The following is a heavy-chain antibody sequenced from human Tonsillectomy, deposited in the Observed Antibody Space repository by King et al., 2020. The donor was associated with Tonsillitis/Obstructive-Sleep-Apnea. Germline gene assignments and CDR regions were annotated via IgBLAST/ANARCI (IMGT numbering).Heavy chain of an antibody. J-gene: IGHJ6*03. D-gene: IGHD2/OR15-2a*01. CDR1: GFTFDDYT. CDR2: ISWNGGCT. V-gene: IGHV3-43*01. Sequence: VQLVESGGVVVQPGGSLRLSCAASGFTFDDYTMHWVRQAPGKGLKWVSLISWNGGCTYYADSVKGRFTISRDNSKHSLYLQMNSLRTEDTALYYCAKGVIVEVAPYYYYMDVWGKGTAVTVSS. CDR3: AKGVIVEVAPYYYYMDV.